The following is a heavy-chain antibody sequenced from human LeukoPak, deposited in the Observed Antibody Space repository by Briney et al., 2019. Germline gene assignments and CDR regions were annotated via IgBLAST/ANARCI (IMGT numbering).Heavy chain of an antibody. CDR3: AKGVNAGANSEIGY. V-gene: IGHV3-9*01. CDR1: GFTFDDYA. J-gene: IGHJ4*02. D-gene: IGHD1-26*01. Sequence: GGSLRLSCAASGFTFDDYAMHWVRQAPGKGLEWVSGISWNSGSIGYADSVKGRFTISRDNAKNSLYLQMNSLRAEETALYYCAKGVNAGANSEIGYWGQGTLVTVSS. CDR2: ISWNSGSI.